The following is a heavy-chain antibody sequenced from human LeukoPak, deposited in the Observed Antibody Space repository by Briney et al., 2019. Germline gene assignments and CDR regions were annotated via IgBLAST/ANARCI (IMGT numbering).Heavy chain of an antibody. V-gene: IGHV3-48*01. CDR3: AKQLSPKYGFGAFDV. CDR1: GFTFSKYI. D-gene: IGHD5-18*01. CDR2: ISSSGRTT. Sequence: GGSLRLSCAASGFTFSKYIMNWVRQAPGKGLEWVSYISSSGRTTYYADSVKGRFTISRDNAKNSLYLQMNSLRAEDTAVYYCAKQLSPKYGFGAFDVWGQGTVVTVSS. J-gene: IGHJ3*01.